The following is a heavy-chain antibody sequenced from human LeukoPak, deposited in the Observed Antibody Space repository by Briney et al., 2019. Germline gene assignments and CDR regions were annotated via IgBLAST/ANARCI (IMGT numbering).Heavy chain of an antibody. V-gene: IGHV7-4-1*02. CDR1: GYTFTSYA. CDR3: AREGAYDYYYYYYMDV. CDR2: INTNTGNP. Sequence: ASVKVSCKASGYTFTSYAMNWVRQAPGQGLEWMGWINTNTGNPTYAQGFTGGFVFSSDTSVSTAYMQISSLKAEHTAVYYCAREGAYDYYYYYYMDVWGKGTTVTVSS. D-gene: IGHD3-16*01. J-gene: IGHJ6*03.